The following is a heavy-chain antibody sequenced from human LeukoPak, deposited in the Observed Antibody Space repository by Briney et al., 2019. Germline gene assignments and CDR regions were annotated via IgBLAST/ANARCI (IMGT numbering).Heavy chain of an antibody. Sequence: GGSLRLSCAASGFIFSSYAMSWVRQAPGKGLAWVSGISGSGGRTYYADSVKGRFTISRDNSKNTLYLQMSSLRAEDTAVYYCAKHKEDYGDSCLDDSWGQGALVTVSS. V-gene: IGHV3-23*01. J-gene: IGHJ5*01. CDR3: AKHKEDYGDSCLDDS. CDR2: ISGSGGRT. CDR1: GFIFSSYA. D-gene: IGHD4-17*01.